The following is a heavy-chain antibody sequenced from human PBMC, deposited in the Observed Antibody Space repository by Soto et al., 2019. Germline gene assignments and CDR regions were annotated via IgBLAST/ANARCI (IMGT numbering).Heavy chain of an antibody. D-gene: IGHD1-1*01. V-gene: IGHV4-4*02. CDR2: IYHSGST. CDR3: ARSTLSGPARRLDY. Sequence: QVQLQESGPGLVKPSGTLSLICAVSGGSVSSNDWWTWIRQPPGKGLEWIGEIYHSGSTHYNPSLKSRVTMSVDTSKSQFSLTLNSVTAADTAVFYSARSTLSGPARRLDYWGQGTLVTVSS. CDR1: GGSVSSNDW. J-gene: IGHJ4*02.